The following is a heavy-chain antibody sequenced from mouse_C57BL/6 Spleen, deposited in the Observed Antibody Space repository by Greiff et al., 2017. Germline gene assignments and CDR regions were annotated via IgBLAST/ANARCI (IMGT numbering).Heavy chain of an antibody. D-gene: IGHD1-1*01. CDR1: GFSLTSYG. Sequence: QVQLQQSGPGLVAPSQSLSITCTVSGFSLTSYGVDWVRQSPGKGLEWLGVIWGVGSTNYNSALKSRLSISKDNSKSQVFLKMNSLQTDDTAMYYCAREAYYYGSSLGSMDYWGQGTSVTVSS. CDR3: AREAYYYGSSLGSMDY. V-gene: IGHV2-6*01. CDR2: IWGVGST. J-gene: IGHJ4*01.